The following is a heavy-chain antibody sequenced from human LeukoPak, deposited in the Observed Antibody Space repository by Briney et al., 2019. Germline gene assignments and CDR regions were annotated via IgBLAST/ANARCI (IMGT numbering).Heavy chain of an antibody. D-gene: IGHD6-13*01. CDR2: INPNSGGT. J-gene: IGHJ4*02. Sequence: ASVKVSCKASGYTFTGYYMHWVRQAPGQGLEWMGWINPNSGGTNYARKFQGRVTMTRETSISTAYMELSRLRSDDTAVYYCARDKGSAAGTLDYWGQGTLVTVSS. CDR3: ARDKGSAAGTLDY. V-gene: IGHV1-2*02. CDR1: GYTFTGYY.